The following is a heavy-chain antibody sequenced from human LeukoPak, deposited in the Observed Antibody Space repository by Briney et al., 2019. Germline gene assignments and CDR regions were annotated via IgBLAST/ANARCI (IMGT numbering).Heavy chain of an antibody. CDR3: ARHPELYFLDY. CDR1: GASISSYY. CDR2: ISYSGST. J-gene: IGHJ4*02. Sequence: SETLSLTCTVSGASISSYYWSWIRQPPGKGLEWIGYISYSGSTNYNPSLKSRVTISADTSKNQVSLTLSSVTTADTAVYYCARHPELYFLDYWGQGTLVTVSS. V-gene: IGHV4-59*08. D-gene: IGHD2-8*01.